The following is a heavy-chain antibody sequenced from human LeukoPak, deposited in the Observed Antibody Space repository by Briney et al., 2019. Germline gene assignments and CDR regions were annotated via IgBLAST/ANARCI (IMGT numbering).Heavy chain of an antibody. CDR1: GFTFSSYA. J-gene: IGHJ1*01. CDR2: ISGSGGST. Sequence: PGGSLRLSCAASGFTFSSYAMSWVRQAPGKGLERVSAISGSGGSTYYADSVKGRFTIYRDNSKNTLYLQMNSRRAEDTAVYYCAKDRWDIVVVVAATDEYFQHWGQGTLVTVSS. V-gene: IGHV3-23*01. D-gene: IGHD2-15*01. CDR3: AKDRWDIVVVVAATDEYFQH.